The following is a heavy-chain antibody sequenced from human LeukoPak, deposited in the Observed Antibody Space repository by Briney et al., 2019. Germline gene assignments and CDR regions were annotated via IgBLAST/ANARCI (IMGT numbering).Heavy chain of an antibody. CDR2: ISYDGSNE. CDR1: GFTFSRYA. CDR3: AREAEAFDI. J-gene: IGHJ3*02. Sequence: GGSLRLSCAASGFTFSRYAMHRVRQAPGKGLEWVAVISYDGSNEYYADSVKGRFTISRDNSKNTLYLQMNSLRPEDTAVYYCAREAEAFDIWGQGTMVTVSS. V-gene: IGHV3-30-3*01.